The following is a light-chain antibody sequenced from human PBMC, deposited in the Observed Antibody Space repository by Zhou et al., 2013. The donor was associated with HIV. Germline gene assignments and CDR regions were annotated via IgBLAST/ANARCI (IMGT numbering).Light chain of an antibody. Sequence: QSALTQPRSVSGSPGQSVTISCTGTSSHVGGYNYVSWYQHHPGKAPKLMIYDVSKRPSGVPDRFSGSKSGNTASLTISGLQAEDEADYYCCSYAGTYTFDVVFGGGTKLTVL. J-gene: IGLJ2*01. CDR1: SSHVGGYNY. CDR3: CSYAGTYTFDVV. V-gene: IGLV2-11*01. CDR2: DVS.